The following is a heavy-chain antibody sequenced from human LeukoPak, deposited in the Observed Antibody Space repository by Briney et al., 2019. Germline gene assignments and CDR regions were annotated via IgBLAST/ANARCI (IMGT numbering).Heavy chain of an antibody. J-gene: IGHJ3*02. CDR3: AKAQQDAYTHPAAFKI. D-gene: IGHD5-24*01. CDR2: IYYSGST. V-gene: IGHV4-59*01. CDR1: GGSISSYY. Sequence: PSETLSLTCTVSGGSISSYYWSWIRQPPGKGLEWIGYIYYSGSTNYNPSLKSRVTISVDTSKNQFSLKLSSVTAADTAVYYCAKAQQDAYTHPAAFKIWGQGTMVTVSS.